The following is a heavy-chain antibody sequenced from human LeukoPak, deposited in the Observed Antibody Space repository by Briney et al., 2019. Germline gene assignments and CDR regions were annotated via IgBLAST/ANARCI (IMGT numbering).Heavy chain of an antibody. V-gene: IGHV3-23*01. CDR1: GFTFSSYG. Sequence: GGSLRLSCAASGFTFSSYGMSWVRQAPGKGLEWVSGISGSGGSTYYADSVKGRLTISRDNSKNTLYLQMNSLRAEDTAVYCCAKVRYSSGWYGDYWGQGTLVTVSS. J-gene: IGHJ4*02. CDR2: ISGSGGST. CDR3: AKVRYSSGWYGDY. D-gene: IGHD6-19*01.